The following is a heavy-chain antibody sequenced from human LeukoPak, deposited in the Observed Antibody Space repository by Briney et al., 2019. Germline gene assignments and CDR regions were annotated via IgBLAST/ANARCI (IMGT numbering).Heavy chain of an antibody. J-gene: IGHJ4*02. CDR2: ISAYNGNT. Sequence: ASVKVSCKASGYTFTSYGISWVRQAPGQGLEWMGWISAYNGNTNYAQKLQGRVTMTTDTSTSTAYMELRSLRSDDTAVYYCARAKRGYSGYDFTEVIDYWGQGILVTVSS. V-gene: IGHV1-18*04. D-gene: IGHD5-12*01. CDR1: GYTFTSYG. CDR3: ARAKRGYSGYDFTEVIDY.